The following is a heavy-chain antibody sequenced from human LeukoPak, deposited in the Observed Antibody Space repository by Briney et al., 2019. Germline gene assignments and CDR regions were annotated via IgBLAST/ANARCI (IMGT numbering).Heavy chain of an antibody. CDR2: IYFSGST. D-gene: IGHD3-22*01. V-gene: IGHV4-39*01. Sequence: SETLSLTCTVSGGSISSSSYYWGWIRQPPGKGLEWIGNIYFSGSTYYNPSLKSRVTISVDTSKNQFSLKLNSVTAADTAVYYCARPFYDSSGYYWGIDHWGPGTLVTVSS. J-gene: IGHJ4*02. CDR1: GGSISSSSYY. CDR3: ARPFYDSSGYYWGIDH.